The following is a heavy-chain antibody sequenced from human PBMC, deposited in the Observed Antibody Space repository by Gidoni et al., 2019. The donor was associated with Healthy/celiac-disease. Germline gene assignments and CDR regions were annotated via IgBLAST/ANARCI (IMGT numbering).Heavy chain of an antibody. CDR3: AHRRASDWLSPGEDNENWFDP. J-gene: IGHJ5*02. CDR1: GFPLSTPVVG. V-gene: IGHV2-5*01. CDR2: IYWNDDK. Sequence: QITLKESGPTLVKPTQTLTLTCTFSGFPLSTPVVGVGWIRQPPGKALEWLAFIYWNDDKRYSPSLKSRLTIPKDTSKNQVVLTMTNMDPVDTATYYCAHRRASDWLSPGEDNENWFDPWGQGTLVTVSS. D-gene: IGHD3-9*01.